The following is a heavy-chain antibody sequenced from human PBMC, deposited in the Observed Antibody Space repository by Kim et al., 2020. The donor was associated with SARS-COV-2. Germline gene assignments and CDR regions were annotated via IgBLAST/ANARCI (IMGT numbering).Heavy chain of an antibody. CDR2: IIPIFGTS. CDR1: GGTFSSYV. J-gene: IGHJ6*02. Sequence: SVKVSCKASGGTFSSYVVSWVRQAPGQGLVWMGGIIPIFGTSNYAQKFQGRVTITADESTSTAYMELSSLRSEDTAVYYCARLPQVVPALAYGMDVWGQGTTVTVSS. D-gene: IGHD2-2*01. CDR3: ARLPQVVPALAYGMDV. V-gene: IGHV1-69*13.